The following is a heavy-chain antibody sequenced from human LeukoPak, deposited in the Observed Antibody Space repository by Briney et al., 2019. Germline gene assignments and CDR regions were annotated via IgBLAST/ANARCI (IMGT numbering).Heavy chain of an antibody. CDR3: ARDRSGYDLNWFDP. CDR1: GYTFTGYY. V-gene: IGHV1-2*02. Sequence: GASVKVSCKASGYTFTGYYMHWVRQAPGQGLEWMGWINPNSGGTNYAQKFQGGVTMTRDTSISTAYMEMSRLTSDDTAVYYCARDRSGYDLNWFDPWGQGTLVTVSS. J-gene: IGHJ5*02. D-gene: IGHD5-12*01. CDR2: INPNSGGT.